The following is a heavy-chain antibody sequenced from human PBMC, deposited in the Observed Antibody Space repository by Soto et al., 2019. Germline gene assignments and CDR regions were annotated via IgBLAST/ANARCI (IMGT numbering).Heavy chain of an antibody. CDR2: IYYSGST. V-gene: IGHV4-39*01. CDR3: ATSNWFDP. J-gene: IGHJ5*02. CDR1: GGSISGSNYY. Sequence: QLQLQESGPGLVKPSETLSLTCTVSGGSISGSNYYWGWIRQPPGKGLEWIGSIYYSGSTYYNPSLKSRVTISVDTSKNQFSLKLSSVTAADTAVYYCATSNWFDPWGQGTLVTVSS.